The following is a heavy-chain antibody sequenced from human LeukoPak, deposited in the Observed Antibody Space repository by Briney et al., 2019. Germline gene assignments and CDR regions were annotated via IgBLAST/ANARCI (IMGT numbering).Heavy chain of an antibody. CDR1: GFTFSSYW. CDR3: AREGLTYGSGSYYNPVDY. CDR2: INSDGSST. J-gene: IGHJ4*02. D-gene: IGHD3-10*01. V-gene: IGHV3-74*01. Sequence: GGSLRLSCAASGFTFSSYWMHWVRQAPGKGLVWVTRINSDGSSTSYADSVKGRFTISRDNAKNTLYQQMNSLRAEDTSVYYCAREGLTYGSGSYYNPVDYWGQGTLVTVSS.